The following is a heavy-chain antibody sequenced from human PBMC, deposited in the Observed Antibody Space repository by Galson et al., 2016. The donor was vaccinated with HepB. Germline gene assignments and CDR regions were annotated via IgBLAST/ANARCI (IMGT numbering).Heavy chain of an antibody. CDR3: AKTRWAIGRFDY. V-gene: IGHV3-23*01. Sequence: SLRLSCAASGFTFSNYAMSWVRQAPGKGLEWVSAINFNSGSTYYADSVKGRFTISRDNSKNTLYLQVKSLRAEDTAVYYCAKTRWAIGRFDYWGQGTRVTVSS. CDR1: GFTFSNYA. J-gene: IGHJ4*02. CDR2: INFNSGST. D-gene: IGHD6-13*01.